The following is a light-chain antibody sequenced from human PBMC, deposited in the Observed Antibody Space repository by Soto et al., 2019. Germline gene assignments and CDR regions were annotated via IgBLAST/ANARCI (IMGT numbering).Light chain of an antibody. CDR3: SLYTSSSSVV. V-gene: IGLV2-14*01. J-gene: IGLJ2*01. Sequence: QSALTQPASVSGSPGQSITISCTGTSSDVGGYNYVSWYQQHPGKAPKLMIYDVSNRPSGVSNRFSGSKSGNTASLTISGLQAEDEVDYYCSLYTSSSSVVFGGGTKVTVL. CDR1: SSDVGGYNY. CDR2: DVS.